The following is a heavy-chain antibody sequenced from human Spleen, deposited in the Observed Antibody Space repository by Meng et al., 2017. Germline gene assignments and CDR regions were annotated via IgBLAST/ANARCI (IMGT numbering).Heavy chain of an antibody. D-gene: IGHD4-11*01. CDR2: INHSGST. J-gene: IGHJ4*02. Sequence: QVQLQRWGAGLLKPSETLSRTCVVAGGSFSDYYWSWIRQPPGKGLEWIGEINHSGSTNYNPSLERRATISVDTSQNKLSLNLRFVTAADSAVYYCARGPTTMAHDFDYWGQGTLVTVSS. CDR1: GGSFSDYY. CDR3: ARGPTTMAHDFDY. V-gene: IGHV4-34*01.